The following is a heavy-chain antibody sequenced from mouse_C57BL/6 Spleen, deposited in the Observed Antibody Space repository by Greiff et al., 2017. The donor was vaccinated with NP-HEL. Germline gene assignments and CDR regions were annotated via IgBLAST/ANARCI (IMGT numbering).Heavy chain of an antibody. J-gene: IGHJ2*01. V-gene: IGHV1-82*01. CDR1: GYAFSSSW. D-gene: IGHD2-4*01. CDR2: IYPGDGDT. CDR3: ARGGYDYDGGFDY. Sequence: QVQLQQSGPELVKPGASVKISCKASGYAFSSSWMNWVKQRPGKGLEWIGRIYPGDGDTNYNGKFKGKATLTADKSSSTAYMQLSSLTSEDSAVYFCARGGYDYDGGFDYWGQGTTLTVSS.